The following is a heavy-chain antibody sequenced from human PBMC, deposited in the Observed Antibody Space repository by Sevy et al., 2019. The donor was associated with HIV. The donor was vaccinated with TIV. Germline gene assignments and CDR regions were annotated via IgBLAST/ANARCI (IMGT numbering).Heavy chain of an antibody. CDR3: ARAQAGGFDS. CDR1: GFTFSGYW. Sequence: GGSLRLSCAASGFTFSGYWMNWVRQAPGKGLEWVANIKQDGSDKHYFDSVEGRFTISRDNAWNSLYLQMNSLRVEDTAVYYCARAQAGGFDSWGQGTLVTVSS. D-gene: IGHD6-19*01. J-gene: IGHJ4*02. CDR2: IKQDGSDK. V-gene: IGHV3-7*01.